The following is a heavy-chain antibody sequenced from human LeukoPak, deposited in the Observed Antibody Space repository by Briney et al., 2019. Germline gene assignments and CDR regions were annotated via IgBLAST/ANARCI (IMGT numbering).Heavy chain of an antibody. D-gene: IGHD2-2*02. CDR3: ARAETPYPIDP. J-gene: IGHJ5*02. CDR1: GGSVSSGSYN. CDR2: IYDSGST. Sequence: SETLTLTCTVSGGSVSSGSYNWSWIRQPPGKGLEWIGYIYDSGSTSYNPSLQSRVTISVDTSKNQVSLKLTSVTAADTAVYYCARAETPYPIDPWGHGTPVTVSS. V-gene: IGHV4-61*01.